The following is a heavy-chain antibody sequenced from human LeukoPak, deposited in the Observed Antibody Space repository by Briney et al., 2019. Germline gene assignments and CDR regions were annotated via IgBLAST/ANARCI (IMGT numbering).Heavy chain of an antibody. V-gene: IGHV1-18*01. J-gene: IGHJ4*02. CDR1: GYTFTSYG. D-gene: IGHD6-19*01. CDR2: ISAYNGNT. Sequence: ASVKVSCKASGYTFTSYGISWVRQAPGQGLEWMGWISAYNGNTNYAQKFQGRVTMTRNTSISTAYMELSSLTSEDTAVYYCARKSNTSSGWFAFDYWGQGTLVTVSS. CDR3: ARKSNTSSGWFAFDY.